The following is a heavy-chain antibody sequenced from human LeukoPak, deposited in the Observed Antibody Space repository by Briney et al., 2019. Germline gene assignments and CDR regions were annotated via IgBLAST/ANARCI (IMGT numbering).Heavy chain of an antibody. CDR2: VSSDGSNK. CDR3: ANPGGY. Sequence: GGSLRLSCAASGFTFSSYDMNWVRQAPGKGLEWVTVVSSDGSNKYYADSVKGRFTISRDNSKNTLYLQMNSLRAEDTAVYYCANPGGYWGQGTLVTVSS. D-gene: IGHD1-26*01. CDR1: GFTFSSYD. J-gene: IGHJ4*02. V-gene: IGHV3-30-3*01.